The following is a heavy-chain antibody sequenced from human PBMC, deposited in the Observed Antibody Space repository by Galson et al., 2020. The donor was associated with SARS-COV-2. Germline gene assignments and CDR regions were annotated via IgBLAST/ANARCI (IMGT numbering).Heavy chain of an antibody. V-gene: IGHV1-69*01. CDR1: GGTFSSYA. D-gene: IGHD2-2*01. CDR3: ARASPYCSTTSCYAHYFDF. CDR2: IIPMFGAG. Sequence: KISCKASGGTFSSYAISWVRQAPGQGLEWMGGIIPMFGAGNYAQKFQGRVTITADESTNTAYMELSSLTSEDTAVYYCARASPYCSTTSCYAHYFDFWGQGTLVTVSS. J-gene: IGHJ4*02.